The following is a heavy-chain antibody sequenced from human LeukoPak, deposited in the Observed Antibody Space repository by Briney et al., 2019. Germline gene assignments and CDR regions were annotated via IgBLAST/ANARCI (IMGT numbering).Heavy chain of an antibody. V-gene: IGHV3-30*02. D-gene: IGHD5-24*01. CDR3: ARGVVEMATNPIFDY. J-gene: IGHJ4*02. Sequence: PGGSLRLSCAASGFTFSNYGMHWVRQAPGKGLEWVAFVRYDETTKFYADSVKGRFTISRDNAKNSLYLQMNSLRAEDTAVYYCARGVVEMATNPIFDYWGQGTLVTVSS. CDR1: GFTFSNYG. CDR2: VRYDETTK.